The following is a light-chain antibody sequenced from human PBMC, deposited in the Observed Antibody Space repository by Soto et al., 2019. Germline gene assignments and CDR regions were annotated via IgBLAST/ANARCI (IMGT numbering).Light chain of an antibody. CDR2: DAS. Sequence: DIVMTQSPATLSVSPGERATLSCRASQSIRTDLAWYQQKSGQGPRLLIYDASTRATGIPARFSGSGSGTEFTLTISSLQSEDFAVYYCQQYNNWPPPFGQGTKVDIK. V-gene: IGKV3D-15*01. J-gene: IGKJ1*01. CDR3: QQYNNWPPP. CDR1: QSIRTD.